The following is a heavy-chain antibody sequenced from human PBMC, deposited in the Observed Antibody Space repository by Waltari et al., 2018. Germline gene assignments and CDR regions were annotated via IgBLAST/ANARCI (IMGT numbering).Heavy chain of an antibody. CDR1: GFTFDDYA. D-gene: IGHD6-13*01. CDR3: VKAASGYAEDYLDY. J-gene: IGHJ4*02. CDR2: MSWNEGNI. V-gene: IGHV3-9*01. Sequence: EVHLVESGGGLVRPGRCRRLSCTASGFTFDDYARHWVRQGPGKGMKWGLGMSWNEGNISYADSVKGQFAIPRNNAKDSLFLQMNSLRAEDTAFYYCVKAASGYAEDYLDYWGQRILVTVSS.